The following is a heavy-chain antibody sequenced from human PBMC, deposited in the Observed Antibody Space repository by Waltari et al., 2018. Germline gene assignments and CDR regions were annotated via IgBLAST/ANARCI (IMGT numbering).Heavy chain of an antibody. CDR2: INLSGGSV. V-gene: IGHV3-9*01. CDR3: AKGSSHDFGDFGQSFDY. CDR1: GFTFENYA. D-gene: IGHD4-17*01. J-gene: IGHJ4*02. Sequence: EVQLVESGGGLVQPGRSLRLSCAASGFTFENYAMYWVRQMPGKGLEWFSGINLSGGSVGYADFTEGRFTISRDNAKNSLYLEMNNLRAEDTALFYCAKGSSHDFGDFGQSFDYWGQGTLVTVSS.